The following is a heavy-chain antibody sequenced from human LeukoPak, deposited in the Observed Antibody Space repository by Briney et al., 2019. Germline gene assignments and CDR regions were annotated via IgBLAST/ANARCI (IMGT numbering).Heavy chain of an antibody. Sequence: PGGSLRVSCAASGFTFSSYWMGWVRQAPGRGLEWVANIKGDGSEEYYVDSVKGLFTISRDNAKNSLYLQMNSLRAEDTAVYYCAPTTFLAAAGTNNWFDPWGQGTLVTVSS. D-gene: IGHD6-13*01. CDR2: IKGDGSEE. CDR3: APTTFLAAAGTNNWFDP. CDR1: GFTFSSYW. J-gene: IGHJ5*02. V-gene: IGHV3-7*02.